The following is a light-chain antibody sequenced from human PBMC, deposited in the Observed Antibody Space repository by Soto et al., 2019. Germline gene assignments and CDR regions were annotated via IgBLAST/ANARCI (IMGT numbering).Light chain of an antibody. CDR1: QGISSY. J-gene: IGKJ1*01. Sequence: AIRMTPSPSSFSASTGARVTITCRASQGISSYLAWYQQKPGKAPKLLIYAASTLQSGVPSRFSGSGSGTDFTLTISCLQSEDFATYYCQQYYSYPRTFGQGTKVDIK. CDR2: AAS. CDR3: QQYYSYPRT. V-gene: IGKV1-8*01.